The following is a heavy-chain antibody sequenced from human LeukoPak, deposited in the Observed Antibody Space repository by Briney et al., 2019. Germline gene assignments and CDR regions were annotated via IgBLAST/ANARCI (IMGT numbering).Heavy chain of an antibody. CDR2: TYYRSKWYN. J-gene: IGHJ4*02. V-gene: IGHV6-1*01. CDR1: GDCVSSNRAA. CDR3: ARSRKWGESGFDY. D-gene: IGHD1-26*01. Sequence: SQTLSLTCAISGDCVSSNRAAWNWIRQTPSRGLEWLGSTYYRSKWYNDSAVSVKSRITVNPDTSKNLFSLQLKSVTPEDTAGYNCARSRKWGESGFDYWGQGTLVSVSS.